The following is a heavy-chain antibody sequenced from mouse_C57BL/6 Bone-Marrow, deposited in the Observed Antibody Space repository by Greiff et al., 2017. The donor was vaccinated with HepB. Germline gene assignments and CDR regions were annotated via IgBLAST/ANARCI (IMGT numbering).Heavy chain of an antibody. CDR3: ARALLLRYEYFDV. CDR2: ISNLAYSI. D-gene: IGHD1-1*01. V-gene: IGHV5-15*01. CDR1: GFTFSDYG. J-gene: IGHJ1*03. Sequence: EVQRVESGGGLVQPGGSLKLSCAASGFTFSDYGMAWVRQAPRKGPEWVAFISNLAYSIYYADTVTGRFTISRENAKNTLYLEMSSLRSEDTAMYYCARALLLRYEYFDVWGTGTTVTVSS.